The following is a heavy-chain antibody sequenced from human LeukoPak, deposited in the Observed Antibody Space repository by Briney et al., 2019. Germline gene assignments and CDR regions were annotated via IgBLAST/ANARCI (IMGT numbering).Heavy chain of an antibody. V-gene: IGHV3-21*01. CDR1: GFTLSDYS. Sequence: GGSLRLSCAASGFTLSDYSMNWVRQAPGKGLEWVSSISSSSGSIYYADSVKGRFTISRDNAKSSVYLQMNSLRGDDTAVYYCVNDLGSGSYYFDYWGQGSLATVSS. CDR3: VNDLGSGSYYFDY. CDR2: ISSSSGSI. D-gene: IGHD1-26*01. J-gene: IGHJ4*02.